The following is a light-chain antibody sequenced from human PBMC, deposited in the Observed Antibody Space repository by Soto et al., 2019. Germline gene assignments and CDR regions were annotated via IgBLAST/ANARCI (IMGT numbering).Light chain of an antibody. V-gene: IGKV3-20*01. J-gene: IGKJ2*01. CDR1: QTLGRTY. CDR3: HQYDNAPQT. CDR2: GVS. Sequence: DIEMIQSPGTLSSSPGDRATLSCRASQTLGRTYIAWYQQTLGPAPRVVIYGVSNRATGIPARFSGGGSGTDFSLTISGLEPEDFAVYYCHQYDNAPQTFGQGTKLEI.